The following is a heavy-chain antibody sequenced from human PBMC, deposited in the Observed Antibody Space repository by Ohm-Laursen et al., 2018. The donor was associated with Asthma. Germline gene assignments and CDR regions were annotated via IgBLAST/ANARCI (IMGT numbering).Heavy chain of an antibody. CDR1: GGSISSGHYY. CDR3: ARPTREPRH. CDR2: ISSDSIHT. V-gene: IGHV3-11*06. Sequence: LSLTCAVSGGSISSGHYYWTWIRQAPGKGLEYVSHISSDSIHTEYADSVKGRFTISRDNAKNSLYLQMNSLRADDTAVYYCARPTREPRHWGQGTPVTVSS. J-gene: IGHJ4*02. D-gene: IGHD1-26*01.